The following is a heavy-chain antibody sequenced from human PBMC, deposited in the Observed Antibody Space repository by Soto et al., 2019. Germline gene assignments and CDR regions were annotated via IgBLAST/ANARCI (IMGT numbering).Heavy chain of an antibody. Sequence: EASVKVSCKASGYTFTSYGISWVRQAPGQGLEWMGWISAYNGNTNYAQKLQGRVTMTTDTSTSTAYMELRSLRSDDTAVYYCANTYCSGGSCYSYYFDYWGQGTLVTVSS. D-gene: IGHD2-15*01. CDR3: ANTYCSGGSCYSYYFDY. CDR1: GYTFTSYG. V-gene: IGHV1-18*01. CDR2: ISAYNGNT. J-gene: IGHJ4*02.